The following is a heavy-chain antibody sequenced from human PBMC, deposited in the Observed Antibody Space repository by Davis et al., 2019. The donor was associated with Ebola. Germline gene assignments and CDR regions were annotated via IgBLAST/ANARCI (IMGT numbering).Heavy chain of an antibody. D-gene: IGHD6-13*01. CDR3: ARGRYSSSWYEFDY. CDR1: GFTFSSYA. J-gene: IGHJ4*02. CDR2: ISSNGGST. V-gene: IGHV3-64*01. Sequence: PGGSLRLSCAASGFTFSSYAMHWVRQAPGKGLEYVSAISSNGGSTYYANSVKGRFTISRDNSKNTLYLQMGSLRAEDMAVYYCARGRYSSSWYEFDYWGQGTLVTVSS.